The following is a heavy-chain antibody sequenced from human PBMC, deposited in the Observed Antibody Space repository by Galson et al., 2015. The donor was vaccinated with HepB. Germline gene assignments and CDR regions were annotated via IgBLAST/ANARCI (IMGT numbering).Heavy chain of an antibody. Sequence: CAISGDSVSSHSAAWNWIRQSPSRGLEWLGRTYYRSKWYNDYAVSVKSRITINPDTSKNQFSLQLNSVTTEDTAVYYCARDAPGQWLVSWFDPWGQGPLVTVSS. J-gene: IGHJ5*02. CDR2: TYYRSKWYN. CDR3: ARDAPGQWLVSWFDP. CDR1: GDSVSSHSAA. V-gene: IGHV6-1*01. D-gene: IGHD6-19*01.